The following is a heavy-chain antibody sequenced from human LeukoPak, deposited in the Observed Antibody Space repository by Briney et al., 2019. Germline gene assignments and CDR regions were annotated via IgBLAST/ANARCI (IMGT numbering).Heavy chain of an antibody. D-gene: IGHD3-22*01. CDR2: ISAYNGNT. J-gene: IGHJ4*02. V-gene: IGHV1-18*01. CDR1: GYIFTIYV. Sequence: ASVKVSCKASGYIFTIYVISCGRQAPGQGLEWMGWISAYNGNTNYAQKLQGRVTMTTDTSTSTAYMELRSLRSDDTAVYYCAREALNYYDSSGSDFDFCGQGTLVTVSS. CDR3: AREALNYYDSSGSDFDF.